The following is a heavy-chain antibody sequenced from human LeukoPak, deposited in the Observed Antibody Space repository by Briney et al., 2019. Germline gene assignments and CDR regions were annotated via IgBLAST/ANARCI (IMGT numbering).Heavy chain of an antibody. V-gene: IGHV3-11*01. CDR1: GFTFSDYY. Sequence: TGGSLRLSCAASGFTFSDYYMSWIRQAPGKGLEWVSYISSSGSTTYYAESVKGRFTISRDNAKNSLYLQMNSLRAEDTAVYYCARDKLPGYSYGSAFDYWGQGTLVTVSS. D-gene: IGHD5-18*01. CDR2: ISSSGSTT. J-gene: IGHJ4*02. CDR3: ARDKLPGYSYGSAFDY.